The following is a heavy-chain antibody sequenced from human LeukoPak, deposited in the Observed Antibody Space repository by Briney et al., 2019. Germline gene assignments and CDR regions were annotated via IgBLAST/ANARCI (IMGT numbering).Heavy chain of an antibody. J-gene: IGHJ4*02. CDR3: ARGAPGY. V-gene: IGHV4-34*12. CDR1: GGSFSSYP. Sequence: SETLSLTCAVYGGSFSSYPWTWIRQPPGKGLEWIGQIIDSGSTKYNPSLNGRVTMSVDTSKNQFSLKLTSVTAADTAVYYRARGAPGYWGQGTLITVSS. D-gene: IGHD4/OR15-4a*01. CDR2: IIDSGST.